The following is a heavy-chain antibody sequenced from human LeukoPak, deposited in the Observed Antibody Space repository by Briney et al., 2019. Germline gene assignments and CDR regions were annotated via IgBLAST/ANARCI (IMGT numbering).Heavy chain of an antibody. CDR3: ARRLLSRGPFDY. D-gene: IGHD2-15*01. Sequence: SETLSLTCSVSGGSISSYSWSWIRQPAGKGLEWIGRVYTSGSTNFNPSLKSRLTMSIDTSRNQFSLKLTSVTAADTAVYYCARRLLSRGPFDYWGRGTLVTVSS. CDR1: GGSISSYS. V-gene: IGHV4-4*07. J-gene: IGHJ4*02. CDR2: VYTSGST.